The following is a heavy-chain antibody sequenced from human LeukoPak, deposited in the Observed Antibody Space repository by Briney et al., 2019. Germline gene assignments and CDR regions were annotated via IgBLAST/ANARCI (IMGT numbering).Heavy chain of an antibody. CDR3: AKGQQRFDY. D-gene: IGHD6-13*01. J-gene: IGHJ4*02. CDR2: IKEDGSEK. V-gene: IGHV3-7*04. CDR1: GFSFSSYW. Sequence: PGGSLRLSCAASGFSFSSYWMTWVRQAPGKGLEWVANIKEDGSEKYYVDSVKGRFSISRDNAKNSLFLHMNSLRAEDTAVYYCAKGQQRFDYWGQGTLVTVSS.